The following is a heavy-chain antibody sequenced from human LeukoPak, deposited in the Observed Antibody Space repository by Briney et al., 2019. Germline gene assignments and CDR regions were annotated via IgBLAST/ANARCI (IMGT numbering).Heavy chain of an antibody. CDR3: ARGGSSSLYH. Sequence: KPSETLSLTCTVSGGSISSYYWRWVRQPPGKGLEWVGYIYYSGSTNYNPSLKRRVTISVHTSNNQFSLKLSSVTAADTAVYYCARGGSSSLYHWGQGTLVTVSS. CDR2: IYYSGST. CDR1: GGSISSYY. D-gene: IGHD6-13*01. J-gene: IGHJ4*02. V-gene: IGHV4-59*01.